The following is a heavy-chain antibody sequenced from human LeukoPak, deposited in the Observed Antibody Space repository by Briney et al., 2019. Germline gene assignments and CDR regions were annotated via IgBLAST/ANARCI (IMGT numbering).Heavy chain of an antibody. D-gene: IGHD2-21*02. CDR1: GYTFTSYD. CDR2: MNPNSGNT. V-gene: IGHV1-8*01. Sequence: ASVKVSCKASGYTFTSYDINWVRQATGQGLEWMGWMNPNSGNTGYAQKFQGRVTMTRNTAISTAYMELSSMRSEDTAVYYFAGVGAYCGDWYSNIGHWGQGTLVTVSS. J-gene: IGHJ4*02. CDR3: AGVGAYCGDWYSNIGH.